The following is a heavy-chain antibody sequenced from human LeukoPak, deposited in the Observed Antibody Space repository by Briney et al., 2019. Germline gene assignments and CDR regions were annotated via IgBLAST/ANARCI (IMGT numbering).Heavy chain of an antibody. CDR1: GFTFSSYW. Sequence: GSLRLSCAASGFTFSSYWMSWVRQAPGKGLEWVANIKQDGSEKYYVDSVKGQFTISRDNAKNSLYLQMDSLRAEDTAEYYCARARRGYYFDYWGQGTLVTVSS. CDR2: IKQDGSEK. J-gene: IGHJ4*02. V-gene: IGHV3-7*01. D-gene: IGHD3-16*01. CDR3: ARARRGYYFDY.